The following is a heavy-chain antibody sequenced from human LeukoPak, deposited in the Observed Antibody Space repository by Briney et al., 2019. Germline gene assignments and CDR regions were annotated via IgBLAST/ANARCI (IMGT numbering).Heavy chain of an antibody. CDR2: IRWDGSNT. V-gene: IGHV3-43*01. J-gene: IGHJ3*02. D-gene: IGHD4-23*01. Sequence: GGSLRLSCAASGFTFDDYTMHWVRQAPGKGLEWVSVIRWDGSNTYYVDSVKGRFTISRDNAKNSLYLQMNSLRAEDTAVYYCARPLHDYGGNLVAFDIWGQGTMVTVSS. CDR3: ARPLHDYGGNLVAFDI. CDR1: GFTFDDYT.